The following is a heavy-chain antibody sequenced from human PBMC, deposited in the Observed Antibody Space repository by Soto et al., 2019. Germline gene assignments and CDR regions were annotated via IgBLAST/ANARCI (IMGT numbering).Heavy chain of an antibody. CDR1: GFSFSDSA. D-gene: IGHD3-22*01. V-gene: IGHV3-73*01. J-gene: IGHJ2*01. CDR2: IRSKHNNYAT. CDR3: ARDRYYYDSRPLNWYFDL. Sequence: GGSLRLSCAASGFSFSDSAMHWVRQASGKGLEWVGRIRSKHNNYATGYAASVQGRFTISRDNSKNTLYLQMNSLRAEDTAVYYCARDRYYYDSRPLNWYFDLWGRGTLVTVSS.